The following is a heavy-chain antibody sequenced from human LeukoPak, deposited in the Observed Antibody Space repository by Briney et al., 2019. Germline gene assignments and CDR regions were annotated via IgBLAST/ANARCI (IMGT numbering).Heavy chain of an antibody. Sequence: GGSLRLSCAASGFTVGTYAMNWVRQAPGKGLEWVSSISSSSSYIYYADSVKGRFTISRDNAKNSLYLQMNSLRAEDTAVYYCARDQDGGKRAPYFDFWGQGTLVTVSS. CDR3: ARDQDGGKRAPYFDF. CDR1: GFTVGTYA. V-gene: IGHV3-21*01. J-gene: IGHJ4*02. D-gene: IGHD4-23*01. CDR2: ISSSSSYI.